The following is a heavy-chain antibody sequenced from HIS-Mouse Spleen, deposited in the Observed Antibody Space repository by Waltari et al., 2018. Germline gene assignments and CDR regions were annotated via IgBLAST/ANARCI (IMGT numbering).Heavy chain of an antibody. J-gene: IGHJ6*02. CDR3: AKVEREQWLYYYYYGMDV. CDR1: GFTFSSYG. CDR2: ISYDGSNK. Sequence: QVQLVESGGGVVQPGRSLRLSCAASGFTFSSYGMHWVRQAPVKGLEWVAVISYDGSNKYYADSVKGRFTISRDNSKNTLYLQMNSLRAEDTAVYYCAKVEREQWLYYYYYGMDVWGQGTTVTVSS. V-gene: IGHV3-30*18. D-gene: IGHD6-19*01.